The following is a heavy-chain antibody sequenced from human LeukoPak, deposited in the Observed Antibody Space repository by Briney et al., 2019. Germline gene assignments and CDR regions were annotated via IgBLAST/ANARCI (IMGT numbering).Heavy chain of an antibody. CDR1: GGSFSGDY. D-gene: IGHD3-22*01. CDR2: INHSGST. J-gene: IGHJ6*03. CDR3: ARVLGYDSSGYYYAHYYYYMDV. Sequence: SETLSLTCAVYGGSFSGDYWSWVRQPPGKGLEWIGEINHSGSTNYNPSLKSRVTISVDTSKNQFSLKLSSVTAADTAVYYCARVLGYDSSGYYYAHYYYYMDVWGKGTTVTVSS. V-gene: IGHV4-34*01.